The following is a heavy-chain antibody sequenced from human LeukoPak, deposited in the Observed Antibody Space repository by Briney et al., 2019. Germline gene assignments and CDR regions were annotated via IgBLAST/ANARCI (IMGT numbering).Heavy chain of an antibody. CDR2: IYTYESP. J-gene: IGHJ6*03. D-gene: IGHD3-16*01. Sequence: PSETLSLTCTVSGGSISSYYWSWIRQPAGKGLEWIGSIYTYESPNYNPSLKSRVTISLDTSKNQFSLKLTSVTAADTAVYFCARAPGGRRAYYMDVWGKGTTVTISS. CDR1: GGSISSYY. CDR3: ARAPGGRRAYYMDV. V-gene: IGHV4-4*07.